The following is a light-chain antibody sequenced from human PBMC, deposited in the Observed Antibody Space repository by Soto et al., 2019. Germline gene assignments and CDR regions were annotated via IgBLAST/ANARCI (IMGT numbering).Light chain of an antibody. CDR3: QQRDDLDT. V-gene: IGKV3-11*01. CDR2: DAS. Sequence: EIVLTQSPATLSLSPGERATLSCRASQSVTNYLAWYQQKPGQAPRLLIYDASNRATGIPARFSGSGSGTDFTLTISSLEPEDFGVYYCQQRDDLDTFGHGTQLEIK. CDR1: QSVTNY. J-gene: IGKJ2*01.